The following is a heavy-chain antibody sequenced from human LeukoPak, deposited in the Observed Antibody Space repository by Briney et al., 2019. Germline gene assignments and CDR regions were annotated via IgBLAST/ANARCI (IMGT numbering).Heavy chain of an antibody. D-gene: IGHD2-15*01. CDR3: ARKLGYCSGGSCFNWFDP. V-gene: IGHV1-46*01. J-gene: IGHJ5*02. Sequence: ASVTVSCKASGYTLTSYYMHWGRQAPGQGLEWMGIINPSGGSTSYAQKFQGRVTMTRDTSTSTVYMELSSLRSEDTAVYYCARKLGYCSGGSCFNWFDPWGQGTLVTVSS. CDR2: INPSGGST. CDR1: GYTLTSYY.